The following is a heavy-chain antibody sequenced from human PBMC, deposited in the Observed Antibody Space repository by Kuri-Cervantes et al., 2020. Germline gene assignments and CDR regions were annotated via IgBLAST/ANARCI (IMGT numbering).Heavy chain of an antibody. CDR2: IFYSGDT. V-gene: IGHV4-39*01. D-gene: IGHD4-17*01. CDR3: ARVIRYGDYHSRMYYFDY. Sequence: ESLKISCSVSGGSINSRTYYWGWIRQPPGKGLEWIGNIFYSGDTYYNPSLESRLTMSVDTSKNQFSLKLSSVTAADTAVYYCARVIRYGDYHSRMYYFDYWGRGTLVTVSS. J-gene: IGHJ4*02. CDR1: GGSINSRTYY.